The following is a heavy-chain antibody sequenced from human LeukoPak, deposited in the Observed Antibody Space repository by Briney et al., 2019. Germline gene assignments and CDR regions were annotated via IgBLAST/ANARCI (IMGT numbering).Heavy chain of an antibody. CDR1: GFTFSNYW. Sequence: GGSLRLSCAGSGFTFSNYWMSWVRQAPGKGPEWVANIKQDGREKHYVDSVKGRFTIARDNAKSSLYLQMNSLRAEDTAVYYCTRDEAAATNWGQGTLVTVSS. V-gene: IGHV3-7*01. J-gene: IGHJ4*02. D-gene: IGHD6-13*01. CDR2: IKQDGREK. CDR3: TRDEAAATN.